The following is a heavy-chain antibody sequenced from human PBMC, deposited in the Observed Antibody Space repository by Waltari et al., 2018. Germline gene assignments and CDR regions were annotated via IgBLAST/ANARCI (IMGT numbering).Heavy chain of an antibody. CDR1: GFTYSTHW. CDR2: INGDGSTS. J-gene: IGHJ6*02. V-gene: IGHV3-74*01. CDR3: ARLAPKTYRSPVPGRDYYYGLDV. D-gene: IGHD6-13*01. Sequence: EEQLVESGGGLVQPGDSLRLSCAASGFTYSTHWMHWVRQAPGTGLVWVSRINGDGSTSNYADSVKGRFTISRDNTKKTLYLQMKRLRVEDTAVYYCARLAPKTYRSPVPGRDYYYGLDVWGQGTTVTVSS.